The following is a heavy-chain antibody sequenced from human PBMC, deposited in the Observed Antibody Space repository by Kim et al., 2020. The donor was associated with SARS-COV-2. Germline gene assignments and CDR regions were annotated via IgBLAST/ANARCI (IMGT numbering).Heavy chain of an antibody. Sequence: SETLSLTCTVPGGSISSGDYYWSWIRQPPGKGLEWIGYISYSGSTYYNPSLKSRVTISVDTSKNQFSLKLSSVTAADTAVYYCARETMVRAKYYYHYYGMDVWGQGTTLTVSS. J-gene: IGHJ6*02. D-gene: IGHD3-10*01. CDR2: ISYSGST. CDR1: GGSISSGDYY. CDR3: ARETMVRAKYYYHYYGMDV. V-gene: IGHV4-30-4*01.